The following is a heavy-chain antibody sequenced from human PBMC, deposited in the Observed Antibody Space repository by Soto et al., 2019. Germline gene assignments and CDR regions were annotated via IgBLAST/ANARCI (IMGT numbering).Heavy chain of an antibody. D-gene: IGHD2-15*01. J-gene: IGHJ5*02. CDR3: VRGGGGGLFDP. V-gene: IGHV3-7*03. CDR1: GFTFNSYW. CDR2: IKPDGSEK. Sequence: GGSLRLSCTASGFTFNSYWMSWVRQAPGKGLEWVANIKPDGSEKYSVDSVKGRFTISRDNAMDSLYLQMNSLRAEDTAIYYCVRGGGGGLFDPWGQGTMVTVSS.